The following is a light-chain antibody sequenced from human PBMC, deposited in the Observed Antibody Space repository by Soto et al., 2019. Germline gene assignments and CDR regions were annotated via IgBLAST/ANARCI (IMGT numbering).Light chain of an antibody. CDR3: QHSNSYSEA. V-gene: IGKV1-5*03. Sequence: DLQMTQSPSTLSGSVGDRVTITCRASQTISSWLAWYQQKPGKAPKLLIYKASTLKSGVPSRFSGSGSGTEFALTISRLQPDDFATYYCQHSNSYSEAFGQGTKVELK. CDR1: QTISSW. CDR2: KAS. J-gene: IGKJ1*01.